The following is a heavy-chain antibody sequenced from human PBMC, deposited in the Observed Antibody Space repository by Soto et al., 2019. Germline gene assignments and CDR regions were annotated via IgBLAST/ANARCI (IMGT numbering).Heavy chain of an antibody. CDR2: IYPDDSDT. D-gene: IGHD2-2*01. CDR3: ARHSNQLLGLDY. Sequence: GESLKISCKGSGYSFTGYWIAWVRQMPGKGLEWMGIIYPDDSDTRYSPSFQGQVTISADKSLSTAYLQWGSLKASDTAMYYCARHSNQLLGLDYWGQGTLVTVSS. J-gene: IGHJ4*02. V-gene: IGHV5-51*01. CDR1: GYSFTGYW.